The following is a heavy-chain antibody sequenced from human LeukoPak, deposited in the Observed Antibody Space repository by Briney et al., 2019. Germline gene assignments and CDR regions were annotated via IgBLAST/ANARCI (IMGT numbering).Heavy chain of an antibody. D-gene: IGHD2-2*02. CDR3: AKGYCSSTSCYNLFDY. CDR2: INPSGGST. V-gene: IGHV1-46*01. Sequence: ASVRVSCKASGYTFTSYYMHWVRQAPGQGLEWMGIINPSGGSTSYAQKFQSRVTMTRDMSTSTVYMEVSSLRSEDTAVFYCAKGYCSSTSCYNLFDYWGQGTLVTVSS. J-gene: IGHJ4*02. CDR1: GYTFTSYY.